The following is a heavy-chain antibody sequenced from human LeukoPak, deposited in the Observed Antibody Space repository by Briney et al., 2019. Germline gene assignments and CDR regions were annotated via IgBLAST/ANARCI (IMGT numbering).Heavy chain of an antibody. CDR1: GGTFSSYA. D-gene: IGHD3-22*01. CDR2: IIPIFGTA. CDR3: ASGRTYYYDSSGLSLGYFDY. Sequence: VASVKVSCKASGGTFSSYAISWVRQAPGQGLEWMGGIIPIFGTANYAQKCQGRVTITADESTSTAYMELSSLSSEDTAVHYCASGRTYYYDSSGLSLGYFDYWGQGTLVTVSS. V-gene: IGHV1-69*13. J-gene: IGHJ4*02.